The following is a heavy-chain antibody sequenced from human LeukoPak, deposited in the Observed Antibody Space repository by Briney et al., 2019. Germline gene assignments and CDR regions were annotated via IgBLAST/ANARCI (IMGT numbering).Heavy chain of an antibody. CDR1: GYSFTSYW. D-gene: IGHD4-23*01. CDR2: IYPGDSDT. V-gene: IGHV5-51*01. CDR3: ATYGGNLTARYYYYYMDV. J-gene: IGHJ6*03. Sequence: GESLKISCKGSGYSFTSYWIGWVRQMPGNGLEWMGIIYPGDSDTRYSPSFQGQVTISADKSISTAYLQWSSLKASDTAMYYCATYGGNLTARYYYYYMDVWGKGTTVTVSS.